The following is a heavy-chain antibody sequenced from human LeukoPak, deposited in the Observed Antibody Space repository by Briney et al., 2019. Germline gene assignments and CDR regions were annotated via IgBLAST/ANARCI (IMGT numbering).Heavy chain of an antibody. CDR3: ARLWPNYYDSSGYFDY. CDR1: GGPISSSNW. Sequence: PSGTLSLTCAVSGGPISSSNWWSWVRQPPGKGLEWIGEIYHSGSTNYNPSLKSRVTISVDKSKNQFSLKLSSVTAADTAVYYCARLWPNYYDSSGYFDYWGQGTLVTVSS. V-gene: IGHV4-4*02. CDR2: IYHSGST. D-gene: IGHD3-22*01. J-gene: IGHJ4*02.